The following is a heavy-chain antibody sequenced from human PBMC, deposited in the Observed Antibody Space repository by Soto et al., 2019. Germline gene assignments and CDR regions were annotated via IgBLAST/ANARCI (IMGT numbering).Heavy chain of an antibody. Sequence: QVQLVQSGAELRKPGASVKVSCQAYGYRFSSYGVHWLRQAPGQGLEWMGWIDPNNGNRNYAQKFEDRLYMTTATSTNTIYMELKSLKSDDTAIYYCARDRLRGYDSSGFYSWGQGTLVTVSS. V-gene: IGHV1-18*01. J-gene: IGHJ4*02. D-gene: IGHD3-22*01. CDR2: IDPNNGNR. CDR3: ARDRLRGYDSSGFYS. CDR1: GYRFSSYG.